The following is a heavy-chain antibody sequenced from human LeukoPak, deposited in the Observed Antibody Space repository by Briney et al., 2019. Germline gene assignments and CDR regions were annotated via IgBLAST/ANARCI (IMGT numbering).Heavy chain of an antibody. J-gene: IGHJ4*02. V-gene: IGHV1-69*04. Sequence: SVKVSCKASVGTFSSYAISWVRPAPRQGLEWMGRIIPILGIANYAQKFQGRVTITADKSTSTAYMELSSLRSEDTAVYYCARDGTVTTLNFDYWGQGTLVTVSS. CDR3: ARDGTVTTLNFDY. CDR1: VGTFSSYA. CDR2: IIPILGIA. D-gene: IGHD4-17*01.